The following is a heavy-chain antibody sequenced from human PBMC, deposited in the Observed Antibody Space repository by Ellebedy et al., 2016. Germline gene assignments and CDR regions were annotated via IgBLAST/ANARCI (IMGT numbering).Heavy chain of an antibody. D-gene: IGHD1/OR15-1a*01. V-gene: IGHV3-30*04. CDR2: ISLDGTNE. J-gene: IGHJ4*02. CDR1: GFTLSTYA. CDR3: ARSKNNAWHNFDF. Sequence: GGSLRLSCAASGFTLSTYAMHWVRQAPGKGLEWLAVISLDGTNEYYADSVKGRFTISRDNSKNALYLQINSLRAEDTAVYYCARSKNNAWHNFDFWGQGTLVTVSS.